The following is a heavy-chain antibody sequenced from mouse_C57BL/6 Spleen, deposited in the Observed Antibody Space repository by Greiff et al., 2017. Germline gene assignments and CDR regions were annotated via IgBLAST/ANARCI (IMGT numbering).Heavy chain of an antibody. V-gene: IGHV1-80*01. J-gene: IGHJ1*03. D-gene: IGHD1-1*01. CDR3: ASLPYYGSSSRGYFDV. Sequence: QVQLQQSGAELVRPGSSVKLSCKASGYAFTSYWMNWVKQRPGQGLEWIGQIYPGDGDTNYNGKFKGKATLTADKSSSTAYMQLSSLTSEDSAVYFGASLPYYGSSSRGYFDVWGKGTTVTVSS. CDR2: IYPGDGDT. CDR1: GYAFTSYW.